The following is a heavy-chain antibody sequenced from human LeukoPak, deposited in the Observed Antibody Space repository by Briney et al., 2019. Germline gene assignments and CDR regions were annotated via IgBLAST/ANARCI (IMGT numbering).Heavy chain of an antibody. D-gene: IGHD1-1*01. Sequence: GRSLRLSCAASGFTFSSYGMHWVRQAPGKGLEWVAVIWYDGSNKYYADSVKGRFTISRDNSKNMLYLQMNSLRAEDTAVYYCARDLRRGTFDYWGQGTLVTVSS. CDR2: IWYDGSNK. V-gene: IGHV3-33*01. J-gene: IGHJ4*02. CDR1: GFTFSSYG. CDR3: ARDLRRGTFDY.